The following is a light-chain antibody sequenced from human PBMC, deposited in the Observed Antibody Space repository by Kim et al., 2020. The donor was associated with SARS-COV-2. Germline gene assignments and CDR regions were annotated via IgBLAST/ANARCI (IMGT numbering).Light chain of an antibody. V-gene: IGLV1-44*01. CDR1: SPKIGSPA. Sequence: GQRVAVSCSGSSPKIGSPAVNWYPQLPGTAPQLLIYTNDQRPSGVPDRFSGSKSGTSASLAISGLQSEDEADYYCAAWDDTLNVWVFGGGTQLTVL. J-gene: IGLJ3*02. CDR2: TND. CDR3: AAWDDTLNVWV.